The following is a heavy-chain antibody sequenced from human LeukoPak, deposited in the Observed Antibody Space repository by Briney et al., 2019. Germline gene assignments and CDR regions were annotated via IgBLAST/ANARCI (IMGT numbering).Heavy chain of an antibody. J-gene: IGHJ4*02. CDR1: GGTFSSYD. V-gene: IGHV3-23*01. CDR2: ISGSGGST. D-gene: IGHD3-22*01. Sequence: GGSLRLSCAASGGTFSSYDRSWVRQAPGKGLEWVGAISGSGGSTYYADSVPGRFTISTDNSNNTLYLQINSLRAEDTAVYYCAKEDYYDREYYFDYWGQGTLVTVSS. CDR3: AKEDYYDREYYFDY.